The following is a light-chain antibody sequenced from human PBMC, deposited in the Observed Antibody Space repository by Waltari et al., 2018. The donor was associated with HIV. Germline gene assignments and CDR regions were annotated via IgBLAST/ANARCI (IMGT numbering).Light chain of an antibody. Sequence: QSALTQPRSVSGSPGQSVTISCTGTNSDLAGYNFVSWYQQHPGKAPKLVIYDVSKRPSGVPDRFSGSKSANTASLTISGLQAEDEADYYCCSYAGSYTYVFGTGTKVTVL. CDR2: DVS. CDR1: NSDLAGYNF. J-gene: IGLJ1*01. V-gene: IGLV2-11*01. CDR3: CSYAGSYTYV.